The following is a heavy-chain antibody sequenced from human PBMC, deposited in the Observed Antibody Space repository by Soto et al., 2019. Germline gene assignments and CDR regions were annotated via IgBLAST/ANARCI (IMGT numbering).Heavy chain of an antibody. CDR2: IDPSDSYT. CDR1: GYRFTSYW. CDR3: ARPVDTAIVNAFDI. J-gene: IGHJ3*02. V-gene: IGHV5-10-1*01. Sequence: GESLKISCKGSGYRFTSYWISWVRQMPGKGLEWMGRIDPSDSYTNYSPSFQGHVTISADKSISTAYLQWSSLKASDTAMYYCARPVDTAIVNAFDIWGQGTMVTVSS. D-gene: IGHD5-18*01.